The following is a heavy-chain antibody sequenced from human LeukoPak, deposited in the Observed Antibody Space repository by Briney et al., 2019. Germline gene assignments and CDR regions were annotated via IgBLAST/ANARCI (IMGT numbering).Heavy chain of an antibody. Sequence: SETPSLTCTVSGGSISNYYWTWIRQPPGKGLEWIGYLYYSGSTNYNPSLKSRVTISVDTSKNQFSLKLSSVTAADTAVYYCASLRAPRYNWFDPWGQGTLVTVSS. V-gene: IGHV4-59*01. CDR2: LYYSGST. CDR1: GGSISNYY. J-gene: IGHJ5*02. CDR3: ASLRAPRYNWFDP.